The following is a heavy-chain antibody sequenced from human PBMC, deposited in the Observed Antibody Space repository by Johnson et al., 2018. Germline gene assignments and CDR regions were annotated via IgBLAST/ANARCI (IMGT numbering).Heavy chain of an antibody. V-gene: IGHV3-9*01. Sequence: VQLVESGGGLVQPGGSLRLSCAASGFTFDDYAMHWVRQAPGKGLEWVSGISWNSGNIGYADSVKGRFTISRDNAKNSLYLQMNSLRAEDTAVYYCARDRASGYHDALDIWGQGTVVTVSS. CDR1: GFTFDDYA. D-gene: IGHD5-12*01. J-gene: IGHJ3*02. CDR2: ISWNSGNI. CDR3: ARDRASGYHDALDI.